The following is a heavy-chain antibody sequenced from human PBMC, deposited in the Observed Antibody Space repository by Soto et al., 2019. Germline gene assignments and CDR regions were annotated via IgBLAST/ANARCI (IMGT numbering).Heavy chain of an antibody. CDR3: ARHPPLVALEDY. J-gene: IGHJ4*02. V-gene: IGHV5-10-1*01. CDR2: IDPSDSYT. D-gene: IGHD5-12*01. CDR1: GYSFTSYW. Sequence: GESLKISCKGSGYSFTSYWISWVRQMPGKGLEWMGRIDPSDSYTNYSPSFKGHVTISADKSISTAYLQWSSLKASDTAIYYCARHPPLVALEDYWGQGTLVTVSS.